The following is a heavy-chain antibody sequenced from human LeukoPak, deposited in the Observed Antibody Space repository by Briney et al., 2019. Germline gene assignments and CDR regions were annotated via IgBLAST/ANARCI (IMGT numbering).Heavy chain of an antibody. CDR3: ARYFYDSSGSSSDAFDI. CDR2: INPNSGGT. Sequence: GASVTVSCKPSGYTFTGYYMHWVRQAPGQGLEWMGWINPNSGGTNYAQRFQGRVTMTRDTSMSTAYMELSRLRSDDSAVYYCARYFYDSSGSSSDAFDIWGQGTMVTVSS. J-gene: IGHJ3*02. D-gene: IGHD3-22*01. CDR1: GYTFTGYY. V-gene: IGHV1-2*02.